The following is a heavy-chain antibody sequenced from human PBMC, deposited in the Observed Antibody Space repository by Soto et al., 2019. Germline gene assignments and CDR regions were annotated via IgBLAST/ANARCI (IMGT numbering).Heavy chain of an antibody. D-gene: IGHD2-2*01. V-gene: IGHV1-18*01. CDR2: VNTYNGNP. J-gene: IGHJ4*02. CDR1: GYTFTSYG. Sequence: QVQLVKSGVEVKQPGASVKVSCQASGYTFTSYGISWLRQAPGQGPEWMGWVNTYNGNPNYAQTLQGRVTMTTDTSTSTAYMELRSLRSDDTAVYYCARDSQFSTSWQKFDYWGQGTLVTVSS. CDR3: ARDSQFSTSWQKFDY.